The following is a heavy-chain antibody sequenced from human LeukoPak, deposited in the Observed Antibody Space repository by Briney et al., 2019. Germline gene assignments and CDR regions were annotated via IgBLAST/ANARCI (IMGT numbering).Heavy chain of an antibody. Sequence: GESLKISCKGSGYSFTSYWIGWVRQMPGKGLEWMGNIYPGDSDTRYSPSLQGQVTISADKSISTAYLQWSSLKASDTAMYYCARRYSSSSGASDAFDIWGQGTMVTVSS. CDR2: IYPGDSDT. CDR3: ARRYSSSSGASDAFDI. D-gene: IGHD6-6*01. CDR1: GYSFTSYW. V-gene: IGHV5-51*01. J-gene: IGHJ3*02.